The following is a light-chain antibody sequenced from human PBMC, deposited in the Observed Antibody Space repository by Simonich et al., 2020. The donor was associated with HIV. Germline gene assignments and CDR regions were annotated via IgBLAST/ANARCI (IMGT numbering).Light chain of an antibody. V-gene: IGKV3-15*01. CDR1: QSISSN. CDR3: QQYNSWPT. J-gene: IGKJ4*01. Sequence: EIVMTKSPATLSVSPGERATLSCRASQSISSNLAWYQQRPGQAPRLLIYGASTRATGFPARFSGSGSGTEFTLTISSMQTEDFAVYYCQQYNSWPTFGGGTKVEIK. CDR2: GAS.